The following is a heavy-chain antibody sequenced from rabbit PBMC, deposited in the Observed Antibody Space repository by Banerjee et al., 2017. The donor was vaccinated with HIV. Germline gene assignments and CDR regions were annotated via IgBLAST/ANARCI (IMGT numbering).Heavy chain of an antibody. Sequence: QEQLKETGRGLVQPEGSLTLTCKASGFSFSSSYWLCWVRQAPGKGLEWIGCIYVGSSGSTHYATWAKGRFTISRTSSTTVALQMTSLTAADTATYFCARDLAGVIGWNFDLWGPGTLVTVS. CDR2: IYVGSSGST. D-gene: IGHD4-1*01. CDR1: GFSFSSSYW. CDR3: ARDLAGVIGWNFDL. V-gene: IGHV1S45*01. J-gene: IGHJ4*01.